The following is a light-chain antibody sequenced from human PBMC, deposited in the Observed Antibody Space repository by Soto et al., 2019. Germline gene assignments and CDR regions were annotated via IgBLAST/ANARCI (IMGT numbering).Light chain of an antibody. V-gene: IGLV1-40*01. CDR3: QSYDSSLSVL. CDR2: GNS. CDR1: SSNIGAGYD. Sequence: QSVLTQPPSVSGALGQRVTISCTGSSSNIGAGYDVHWYQQLPGTAPKLLIYGNSNRPSGVPDRFSGSKSGTSASLAITGHQAEDAADYYCQSYDSSLSVLFGGGTKLTVL. J-gene: IGLJ2*01.